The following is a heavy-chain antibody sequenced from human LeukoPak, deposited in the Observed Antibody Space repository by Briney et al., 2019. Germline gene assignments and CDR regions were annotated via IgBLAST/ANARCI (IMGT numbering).Heavy chain of an antibody. CDR1: GFTFSGFT. V-gene: IGHV3-21*01. Sequence: GGSLRLSCAASGFTFSGFTMDWVRQAPGKGLEWVLSISSSGTYIYYADSVKGRFTISRDNAKSSLYLQMNSLRAEDTAVYYCARDSICTSTSCFNAFDIWGQGTMVTVSS. CDR3: ARDSICTSTSCFNAFDI. J-gene: IGHJ3*02. CDR2: ISSSGTYI. D-gene: IGHD2-2*01.